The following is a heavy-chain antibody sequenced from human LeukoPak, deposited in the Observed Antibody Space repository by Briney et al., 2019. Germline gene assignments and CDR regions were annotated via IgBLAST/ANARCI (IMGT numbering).Heavy chain of an antibody. CDR1: GGTFSSHA. J-gene: IGHJ3*02. Sequence: ASVKVSCKASGGTFSSHAISWVRQAPGQGLEWMGGIIPIFGTANYAQKFQGRVTITADESTSTAYMELSSLRSEDTAVYYCARRVGESHAFDIWGQGTMVTVSS. CDR3: ARRVGESHAFDI. V-gene: IGHV1-69*13. CDR2: IIPIFGTA. D-gene: IGHD3-10*01.